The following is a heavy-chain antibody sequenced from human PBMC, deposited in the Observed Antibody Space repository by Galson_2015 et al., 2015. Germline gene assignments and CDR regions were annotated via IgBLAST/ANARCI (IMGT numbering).Heavy chain of an antibody. CDR1: GYTFSNYH. J-gene: IGHJ4*02. V-gene: IGHV1-46*01. D-gene: IGHD5-12*01. CDR2: VTPGSGAT. Sequence: SVKVSCKASGYTFSNYHIHWVRQAPGQGLEWMGIVTPGSGATSYAEKFQGRVIMTGDMSTTTAFLELSSLRSDDTALYYCARGTSATGYGDHWGQGTLGTVAS. CDR3: ARGTSATGYGDH.